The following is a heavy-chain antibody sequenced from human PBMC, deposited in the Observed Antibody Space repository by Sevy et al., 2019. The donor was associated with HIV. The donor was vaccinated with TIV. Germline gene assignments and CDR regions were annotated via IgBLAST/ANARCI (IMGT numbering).Heavy chain of an antibody. J-gene: IGHJ5*01. CDR3: ARDSSRVEATMIKGFDH. CDR2: MHYSGIT. D-gene: IGHD3-16*01. V-gene: IGHV4-31*03. CDR1: GDSITSGDYY. Sequence: SETLSLTCSVSGDSITSGDYYWSWIRQHPGKGLEWIGYMHYSGITYSSPSLKSRVLISVDRSKNQLSLKLTSVTAADTAVYYCARDSSRVEATMIKGFDHWGQGTLVTVSS.